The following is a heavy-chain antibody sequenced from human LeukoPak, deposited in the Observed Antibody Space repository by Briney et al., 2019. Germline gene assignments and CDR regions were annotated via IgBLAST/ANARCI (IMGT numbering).Heavy chain of an antibody. V-gene: IGHV5-51*01. D-gene: IGHD6-13*01. CDR3: ARRLAAANTDAFDI. CDR1: GYSFTTYW. CDR2: IYPGDSDT. Sequence: ESLKISCKGSGYSFTTYWIAWVRQMPGKGLEWMGIIYPGDSDTRYSPSFQGQVTISADKSISTAYLQWSSLKASDTAMYYCARRLAAANTDAFDIWGQGTKVTISS. J-gene: IGHJ3*02.